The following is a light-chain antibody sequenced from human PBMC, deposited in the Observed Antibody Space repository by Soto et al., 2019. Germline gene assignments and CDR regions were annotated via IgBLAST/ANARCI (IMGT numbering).Light chain of an antibody. Sequence: DVQLTQYQSTLSAAVGDRVTITCRASRSISSWLAWYQQKPGKAPKLLIYDASSLESGVPSRFSGSGSGTEFTLTISSLQPDDFATYYCQQYNSPTWTSAQGGKVDI. CDR3: QQYNSPTWT. V-gene: IGKV1-5*01. CDR2: DAS. CDR1: RSISSW. J-gene: IGKJ1*01.